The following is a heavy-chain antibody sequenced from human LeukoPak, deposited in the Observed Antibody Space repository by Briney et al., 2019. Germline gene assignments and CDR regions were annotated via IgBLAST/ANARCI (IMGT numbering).Heavy chain of an antibody. CDR2: TYYRSKWFN. CDR1: GDTVSTNSAA. CDR3: AREVNVGGFDY. Sequence: SQTLSLTCAISGDTVSTNSAAWNWLRQSPSRGLEWLGRTYYRSKWFNHYAVSVKSRITINPDTSKNQFSLQLNSVTPEDTAVYYCAREVNVGGFDYWDQGALVTVSS. J-gene: IGHJ4*02. D-gene: IGHD3-16*01. V-gene: IGHV6-1*01.